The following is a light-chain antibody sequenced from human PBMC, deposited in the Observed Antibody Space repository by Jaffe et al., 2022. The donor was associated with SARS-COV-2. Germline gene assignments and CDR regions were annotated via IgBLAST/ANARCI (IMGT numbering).Light chain of an antibody. CDR2: DVS. CDR1: SSDVGGYNY. Sequence: QSALTQSASVSGSPGQSITISCTGTSSDVGGYNYVSWYQQHPGKAPKLMIFDVSNRPSGVSNRFSGSKSGNTASLTISGLQAEDEADYYCSSYTSGSTLSFGTGTTVTVL. J-gene: IGLJ1*01. CDR3: SSYTSGSTLS. V-gene: IGLV2-14*01.